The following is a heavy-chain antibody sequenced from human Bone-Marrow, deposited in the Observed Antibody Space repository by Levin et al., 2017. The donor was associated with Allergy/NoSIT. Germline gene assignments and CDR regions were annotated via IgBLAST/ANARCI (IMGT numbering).Heavy chain of an antibody. D-gene: IGHD3-10*01. CDR2: IYWDDDK. V-gene: IGHV2-5*02. CDR1: GFSLSTSGVG. Sequence: SGPTLVKPTQTLTLTCTFSGFSLSTSGVGVGWIRPPPGKALEWLALIYWDDDKRYSPSLKSRLTITKDTSKNQVVLTMTNMDPVDTATYYCAHRAPYGSRYYYGSGSYYGRDRGGYYYYGMDVWGQGTTVTVSS. CDR3: AHRAPYGSRYYYGSGSYYGRDRGGYYYYGMDV. J-gene: IGHJ6*02.